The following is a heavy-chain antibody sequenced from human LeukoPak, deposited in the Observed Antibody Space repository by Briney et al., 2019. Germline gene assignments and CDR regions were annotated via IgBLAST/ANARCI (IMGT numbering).Heavy chain of an antibody. D-gene: IGHD3-3*01. V-gene: IGHV4-4*07. J-gene: IGHJ3*02. CDR3: AREITIFGVVTPIDAFDI. Sequence: SETLSLTCTVSGGSISSYYWSWIRQPAGKGLEWIGRIYTSGSTNYNPSLKSRVTMSVDTSKNQFSLKLSSVTAADTAVYYCAREITIFGVVTPIDAFDIWGQGTMVTVSS. CDR1: GGSISSYY. CDR2: IYTSGST.